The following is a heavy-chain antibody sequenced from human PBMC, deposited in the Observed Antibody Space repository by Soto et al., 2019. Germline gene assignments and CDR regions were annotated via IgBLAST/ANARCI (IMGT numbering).Heavy chain of an antibody. V-gene: IGHV4-34*01. D-gene: IGHD3-22*01. CDR3: ASDYYDSSGPYYFDY. CDR1: GGSFSGYY. CDR2: INHSGST. Sequence: KPSETLSLTCAVYGGSFSGYYWSWIRQPPGKGLEWIGEINHSGSTNYNPSLKSRVTISVDTSKNQFSLKLSSVTAADTAVYYCASDYYDSSGPYYFDYWGQGTLVTVSS. J-gene: IGHJ4*02.